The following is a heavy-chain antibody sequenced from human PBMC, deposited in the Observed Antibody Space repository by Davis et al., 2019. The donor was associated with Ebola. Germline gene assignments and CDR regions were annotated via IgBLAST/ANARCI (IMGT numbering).Heavy chain of an antibody. CDR2: IYSGGST. CDR1: GFTVSSNY. V-gene: IGHV3-53*04. J-gene: IGHJ6*02. CDR3: ARAHDLGMDV. Sequence: GESLKISCAASGFTVSSNYMSWVRQAPGKGLEWVSVIYSGGSTYYADSVKGRFTISRHNSKNTLYLQMNSLRAEGTAVYYCARAHDLGMDVWGQGTTVTVSS. D-gene: IGHD3-3*01.